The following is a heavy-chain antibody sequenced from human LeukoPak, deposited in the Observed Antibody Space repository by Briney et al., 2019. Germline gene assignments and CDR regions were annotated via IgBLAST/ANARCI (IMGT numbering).Heavy chain of an antibody. CDR1: GFTFSSYA. V-gene: IGHV3-23*01. CDR2: ISGSGGST. Sequence: QPGGSLRLSCAASGFTFSSYAMSWVRQAPGKGLEWVSAISGSGGSTYYADSVKGRFTISRDKSKNTLYLQMNSLRAEDTAVYYCARGRDGITGGIYGMDVWGQGTTVTVSS. CDR3: ARGRDGITGGIYGMDV. D-gene: IGHD5-24*01. J-gene: IGHJ6*02.